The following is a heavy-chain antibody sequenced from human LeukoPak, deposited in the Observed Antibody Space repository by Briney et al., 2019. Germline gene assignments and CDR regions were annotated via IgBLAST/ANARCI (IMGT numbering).Heavy chain of an antibody. V-gene: IGHV3-23*01. J-gene: IGHJ6*03. CDR3: AKVSAARNPYYYYMDV. D-gene: IGHD6-6*01. CDR2: ISGSGGST. Sequence: GGSLRLSCAASGFTFSSYAMSWVRQAPGEGLEWVSAISGSGGSTYYADSVKGRFTISRDNSKNTLYLQMNSLRAEDTAVYYCAKVSAARNPYYYYMDVWGKGTTVTVSS. CDR1: GFTFSSYA.